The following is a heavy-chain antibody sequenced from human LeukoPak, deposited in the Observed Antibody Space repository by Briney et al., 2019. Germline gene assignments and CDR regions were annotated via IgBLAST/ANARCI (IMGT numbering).Heavy chain of an antibody. D-gene: IGHD6-13*01. V-gene: IGHV4-34*01. Sequence: KPSETLSLTCAVYGGSFSGYYWSWIRQPPGKGLEWIGEINHSGSTNYNPSLKSRVTISVDTSKNQFSLKLSSVTAADTAVYYCARQRRYSSSWYGGYYYMDVWGKGTTVTISS. CDR3: ARQRRYSSSWYGGYYYMDV. J-gene: IGHJ6*03. CDR1: GGSFSGYY. CDR2: INHSGST.